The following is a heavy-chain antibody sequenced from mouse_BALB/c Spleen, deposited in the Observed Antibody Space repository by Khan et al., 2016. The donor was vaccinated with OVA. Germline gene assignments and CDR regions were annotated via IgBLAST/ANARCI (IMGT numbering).Heavy chain of an antibody. V-gene: IGHV1-7*01. D-gene: IGHD1-1*01. CDR3: ERRDLRWDFDY. J-gene: IGHJ2*01. CDR2: INPSTGYT. CDR1: GYTFINYW. Sequence: QVQLKQSGAELAKPGASVKMSCKASGYTFINYWILWVKQRPGQGLVWIGYINPSTGYTEYNPNFKDKATLTADKSSSTAYMQLSSLTSEDSAVYTCERRDLRWDFDYWGQGTTLTVSS.